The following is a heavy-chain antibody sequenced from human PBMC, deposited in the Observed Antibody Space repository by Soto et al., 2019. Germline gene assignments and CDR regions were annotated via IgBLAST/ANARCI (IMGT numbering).Heavy chain of an antibody. Sequence: QVQLVQSGAEVKKPGASVKVSCKASGYTFISYGITWVRQAPGQGLEWMGWISAYNAHTNYGQKFQDRVSLTTDTSTNTSYMEMRSLRSDDTAFYVCARVCRWSSSSWGFDSWGQGTLVTVSS. D-gene: IGHD6-6*01. CDR3: ARVCRWSSSSWGFDS. V-gene: IGHV1-18*01. CDR2: ISAYNAHT. CDR1: GYTFISYG. J-gene: IGHJ4*02.